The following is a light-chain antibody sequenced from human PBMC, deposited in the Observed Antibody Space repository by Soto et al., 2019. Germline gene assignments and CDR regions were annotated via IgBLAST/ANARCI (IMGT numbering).Light chain of an antibody. CDR1: QSVSSN. J-gene: IGKJ1*01. V-gene: IGKV3-20*01. Sequence: EIVMTQSPDTLSVSPGVRATLSCRASQSVSSNLAWYQQKPGQAPRLLIYGASNRATGIPDRFSGSGSGTDFTLTISRLEPEDFAVYYCQQYGSSGTFGQGTKVDI. CDR3: QQYGSSGT. CDR2: GAS.